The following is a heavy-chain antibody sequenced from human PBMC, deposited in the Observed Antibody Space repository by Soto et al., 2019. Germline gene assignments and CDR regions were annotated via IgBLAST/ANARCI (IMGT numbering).Heavy chain of an antibody. CDR3: ARGYLEWLKTTYFDY. Sequence: ASVKVSCKASGYTFTGHYMHWVRQAPGQGLEWMGWINPNSGGTNYAQKFQGWVTMTRDTSISTAYMELSRLRSDDTAVYFCARGYLEWLKTTYFDYWGQGTLVTVSS. D-gene: IGHD3-3*01. V-gene: IGHV1-2*04. J-gene: IGHJ4*02. CDR2: INPNSGGT. CDR1: GYTFTGHY.